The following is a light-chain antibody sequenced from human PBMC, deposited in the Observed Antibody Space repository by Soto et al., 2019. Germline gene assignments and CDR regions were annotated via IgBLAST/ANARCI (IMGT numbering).Light chain of an antibody. J-gene: IGKJ5*01. Sequence: ETVMTQSPATLSVSPGERSTLSCRASQSVTNNLAWYQQRPGQAPRLLIYGASTRATGIPARFSGSGSGTEFTLTISSLQSEDFAAYFCQQYNNWPPITFGQGTRLEIK. V-gene: IGKV3D-15*01. CDR1: QSVTNN. CDR2: GAS. CDR3: QQYNNWPPIT.